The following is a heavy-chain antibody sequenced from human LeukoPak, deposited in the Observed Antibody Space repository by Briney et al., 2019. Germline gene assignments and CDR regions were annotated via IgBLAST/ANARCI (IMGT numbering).Heavy chain of an antibody. V-gene: IGHV3-30*04. CDR3: ARDRYGTGTTSSYYYYYYGMDV. Sequence: PGGSLRLSCAASGFTFSSYAMHWVRQAPGKGLEWVAVISYDGSNKYYADSVKGRFTISRDNSKDTLYLQMNSLRAEDTAVYYCARDRYGTGTTSSYYYYYYGMDVWGQGTTVTVSS. CDR2: ISYDGSNK. D-gene: IGHD1-1*01. J-gene: IGHJ6*02. CDR1: GFTFSSYA.